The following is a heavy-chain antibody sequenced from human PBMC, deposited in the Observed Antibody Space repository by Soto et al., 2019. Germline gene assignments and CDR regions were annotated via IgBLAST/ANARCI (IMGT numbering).Heavy chain of an antibody. CDR1: GYTFTSYS. J-gene: IGHJ6*02. CDR3: ARDHNFGFILYAMDV. Sequence: ASVKVSCKASGYTFTSYSMRWVRQAPGQGLEWMGIINPSSGRTSYAQNFQGRVTMTSDTSTSIVYMEMSSLKSEDTAVYYCARDHNFGFILYAMDVWGQGTTVTVSS. D-gene: IGHD2-15*01. CDR2: INPSSGRT. V-gene: IGHV1-46*01.